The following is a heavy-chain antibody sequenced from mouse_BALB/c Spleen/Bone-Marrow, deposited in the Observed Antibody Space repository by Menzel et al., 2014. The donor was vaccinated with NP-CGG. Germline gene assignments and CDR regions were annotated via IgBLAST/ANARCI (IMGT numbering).Heavy chain of an antibody. CDR1: GYSITSGYY. CDR2: ISYDGSN. V-gene: IGHV3-6*02. CDR3: ARRDSSGYDYAMDY. D-gene: IGHD3-2*01. J-gene: IGHJ4*01. Sequence: EVQLQQSGPGLVKPSQSLSLTCSVTGYSITSGYYWNWIRQFPGNKLEWMGYISYDGSNNYNPSLKNRISITRDTSKNQFFLKLNSVTAEDTATYYCARRDSSGYDYAMDYWGQGTSVTVSS.